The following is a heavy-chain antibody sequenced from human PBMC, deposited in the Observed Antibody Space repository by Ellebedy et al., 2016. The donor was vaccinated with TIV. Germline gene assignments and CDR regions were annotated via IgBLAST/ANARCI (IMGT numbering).Heavy chain of an antibody. V-gene: IGHV3-23*01. CDR3: GKEDGSAYYYRWFDR. D-gene: IGHD3-22*01. CDR1: GFTFSSYT. J-gene: IGHJ5*02. Sequence: GGSLRLXCAASGFTFSSYTMTWVRQAPGEGLEWVSSITSTADRTNYADSVKGRFTVSRDNSKNTVDLQVNSLRAEDTAVYYCGKEDGSAYYYRWFDRWGQGTLVTVSS. CDR2: ITSTADRT.